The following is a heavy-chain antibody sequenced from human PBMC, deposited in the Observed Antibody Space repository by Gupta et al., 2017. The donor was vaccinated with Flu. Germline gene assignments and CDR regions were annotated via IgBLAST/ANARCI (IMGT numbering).Heavy chain of an antibody. CDR1: GGTFNNDA. V-gene: IGHV1-69*01. CDR3: ARTPYGGNSAFYYFAMDV. J-gene: IGHJ6*02. D-gene: IGHD4-23*01. CDR2: RIPFFEAT. Sequence: QQHLVQSGAEVTRPGSSVKVSCKTAGGTFNNDAFRRERQAPGQGLEWEGGRIPFFEATKYSQKFQGIVTITAVDSTGTAHIELSSLTSDDTAVYYCARTPYGGNSAFYYFAMDVWTQGATVTVS.